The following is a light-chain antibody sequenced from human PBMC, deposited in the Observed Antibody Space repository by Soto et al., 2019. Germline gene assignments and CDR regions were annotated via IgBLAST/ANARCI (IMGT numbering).Light chain of an antibody. CDR1: SSNIGAGFH. V-gene: IGLV1-40*01. CDR3: QSYDSSLSGWV. J-gene: IGLJ3*02. Sequence: QSVLTQPPSVSGAPGQRVTISCTGSSSNIGAGFHVHWYQQLPGTAPKLLINGPSGVADRFSGSKSGTSASLAIPGLQPEDEADYYCQSYDSSLSGWVFGGGTKLTVL.